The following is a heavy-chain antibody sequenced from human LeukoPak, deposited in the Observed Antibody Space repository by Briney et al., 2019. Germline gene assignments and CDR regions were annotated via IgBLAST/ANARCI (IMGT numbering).Heavy chain of an antibody. D-gene: IGHD3-3*01. J-gene: IGHJ5*02. CDR3: AREYYDFWSGPNWFDP. V-gene: IGHV4-61*02. CDR2: IYTSGST. Sequence: PSETLSLTCTVSGGSISSGSYYWSWIRQPAGKGLEWIGRIYTSGSTNYNPSLKSRITISVDTSKNQFSLKLSSVTAADTAVYCCAREYYDFWSGPNWFDPWGQGTLVTVSS. CDR1: GGSISSGSYY.